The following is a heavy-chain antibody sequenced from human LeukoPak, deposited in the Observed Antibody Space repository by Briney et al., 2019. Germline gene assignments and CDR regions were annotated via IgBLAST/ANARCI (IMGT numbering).Heavy chain of an antibody. J-gene: IGHJ2*01. CDR3: ATSPATGNIYFDL. D-gene: IGHD6-13*01. CDR1: GFTFSSYG. Sequence: GGSLRLSCAASGFTFSSYGMHWVRQAPGKGLEWDSVLYSGGNTYYADSVKGRFTISRDNSKNTLYLQMNSLRAEDTAVYYCATSPATGNIYFDLWGRGTLVTVSS. V-gene: IGHV3-NL1*01. CDR2: LYSGGNT.